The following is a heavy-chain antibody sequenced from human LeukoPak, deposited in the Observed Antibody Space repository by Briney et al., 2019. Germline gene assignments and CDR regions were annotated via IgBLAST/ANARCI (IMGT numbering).Heavy chain of an antibody. CDR2: MNPNSGNT. J-gene: IGHJ5*02. D-gene: IGHD2-15*01. Sequence: GASVKVSCKASGYTLTSYDINWVRQATGQGLEWMGWMNPNSGNTGYAQKFQGRVTITRNTSISTAYMELSSLRSEDTAVYYCARWSVVVVAARVYNWFDPWGQGTLVTVSS. CDR3: ARWSVVVVAARVYNWFDP. V-gene: IGHV1-8*03. CDR1: GYTLTSYD.